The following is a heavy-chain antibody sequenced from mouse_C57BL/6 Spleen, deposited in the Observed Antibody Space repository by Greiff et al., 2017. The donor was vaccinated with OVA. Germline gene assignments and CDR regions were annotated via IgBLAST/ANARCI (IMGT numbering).Heavy chain of an antibody. D-gene: IGHD2-2*01. CDR3: ALYYGYDAWFAY. CDR2: ISSGSSTI. CDR1: GFTFSDYG. V-gene: IGHV5-17*01. Sequence: EVKLQESGGGLVKPGGSLKLSCAASGFTFSDYGMHWVRQAPEKGLEWVAYISSGSSTIYYADTVKGRFIISRDNAKNTLFLQMTSLRSEDTAMYYCALYYGYDAWFAYWGQGTLVTVSA. J-gene: IGHJ3*01.